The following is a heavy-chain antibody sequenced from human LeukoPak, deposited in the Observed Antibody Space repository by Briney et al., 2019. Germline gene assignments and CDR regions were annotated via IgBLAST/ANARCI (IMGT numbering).Heavy chain of an antibody. CDR3: ARDYRVRVLDY. Sequence: GGSLRLSCAASGFIFSSYGMSSVRQAPGKGLEWVSYISDSSDTMYYADSVKGRFTISRDNAKNSLYLQMNSLRAEDTAVYYCARDYRVRVLDYWGQGTLVTVSS. CDR2: ISDSSDTM. J-gene: IGHJ4*02. CDR1: GFIFSSYG. D-gene: IGHD3-10*01. V-gene: IGHV3-48*04.